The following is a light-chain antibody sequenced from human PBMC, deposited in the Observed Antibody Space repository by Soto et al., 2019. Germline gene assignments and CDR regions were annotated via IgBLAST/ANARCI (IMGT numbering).Light chain of an antibody. CDR2: DVS. J-gene: IGLJ1*01. Sequence: QSVLTQPASVSGSPGQSITISCTGTSSDVGVYNYVPWYQHHPGKAPKLMIYDVSNRPSGVSNRFSGSKSGNTASLIISGLQAEDEADYYCSSYTSSSTLSTYVFGTGTKVTVL. V-gene: IGLV2-14*03. CDR1: SSDVGVYNY. CDR3: SSYTSSSTLSTYV.